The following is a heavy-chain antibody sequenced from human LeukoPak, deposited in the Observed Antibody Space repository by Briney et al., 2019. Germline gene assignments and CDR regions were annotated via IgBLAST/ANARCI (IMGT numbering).Heavy chain of an antibody. J-gene: IGHJ1*01. CDR2: IFNGGST. CDR3: ATSIVRLTYDEHFQH. D-gene: IGHD1-26*01. CDR1: GFAVSSNH. Sequence: GGTLRLSCAASGFAVSSNHMNWVRQAPGEGLEWVSVIFNGGSTYYADSVKGRFTISRENSKNTLYLQMNSLRAEDTAVYYCATSIVRLTYDEHFQHWGQGTLVTVSS. V-gene: IGHV3-53*01.